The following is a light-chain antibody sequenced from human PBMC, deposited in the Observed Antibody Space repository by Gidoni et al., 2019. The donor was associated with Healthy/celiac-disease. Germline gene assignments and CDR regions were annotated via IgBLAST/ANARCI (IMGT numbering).Light chain of an antibody. V-gene: IGLV1-51*01. CDR2: DNK. CDR1: RSNIGNNY. Sequence: QSVLTQPPSVSAAPGQKVTISCSGSRSNIGNNYVSWYQQLPGTAPKRLIYDNKKRPSGMPDRFSGSKSGTSATLGITGLQTGDEADYYCGTWDSSLSAVVFGGGTKLTVL. J-gene: IGLJ2*01. CDR3: GTWDSSLSAVV.